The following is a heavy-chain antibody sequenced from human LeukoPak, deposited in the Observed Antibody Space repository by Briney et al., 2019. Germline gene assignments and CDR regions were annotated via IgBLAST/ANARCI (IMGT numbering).Heavy chain of an antibody. CDR2: IYSSGGT. D-gene: IGHD3-22*01. CDR1: GGSISGYY. V-gene: IGHV4-59*01. Sequence: PSETLSLTCTVSGGSISGYYWSWIRQPPGKGLEWIGYIYSSGGTNYNPSLKSRITISLGTSKNQFSLRLSSVTAADTAVYYCVRTGYYDSATNSATRHFDYWGQGTLVTVSS. J-gene: IGHJ4*02. CDR3: VRTGYYDSATNSATRHFDY.